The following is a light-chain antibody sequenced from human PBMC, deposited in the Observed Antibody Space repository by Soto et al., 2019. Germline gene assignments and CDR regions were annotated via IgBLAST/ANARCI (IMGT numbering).Light chain of an antibody. CDR1: SSDVGGYNY. V-gene: IGLV2-8*01. J-gene: IGLJ1*01. Sequence: QSALTQPPSASGSPGQSVTISCTGTSSDVGGYNYVSWYQQHPGKAPKLMIYEVSKRPSGVPDRFSGSKSGNTASLTVSGRQAEDEADYYCSSYAGSNNWNFGTGTKLTVL. CDR2: EVS. CDR3: SSYAGSNNWN.